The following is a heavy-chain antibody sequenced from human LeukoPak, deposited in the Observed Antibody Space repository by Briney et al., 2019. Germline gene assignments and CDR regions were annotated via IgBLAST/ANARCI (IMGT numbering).Heavy chain of an antibody. CDR1: GYTFTSYG. CDR2: ISAYNGNT. V-gene: IGHV1-18*01. CDR3: ARNTGYCSSTSCYDWFDP. D-gene: IGHD2-2*01. J-gene: IGHJ5*02. Sequence: ASVKVSCKASGYTFTSYGINWVRQAPGQAVEWMGWISAYNGNTNYAQKLQGRVTMTTDTSTSTAYMELRSLRSDDTAVYYCARNTGYCSSTSCYDWFDPWGQGTLVTVSS.